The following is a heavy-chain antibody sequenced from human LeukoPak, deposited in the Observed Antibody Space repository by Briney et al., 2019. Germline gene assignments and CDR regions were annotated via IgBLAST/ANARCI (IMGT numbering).Heavy chain of an antibody. CDR3: ARDSRAISGSYSMFDY. Sequence: SESLSLTCTVSGGSISSYYWSWIRHPPGKGLEWNGYISYSGSTNYNPSLKSRVTISVDTSKNQFSLKLRSVTAADPAVYYCARDSRAISGSYSMFDYWGQGTLVTVSS. J-gene: IGHJ4*02. CDR1: GGSISSYY. V-gene: IGHV4-59*01. D-gene: IGHD1-26*01. CDR2: ISYSGST.